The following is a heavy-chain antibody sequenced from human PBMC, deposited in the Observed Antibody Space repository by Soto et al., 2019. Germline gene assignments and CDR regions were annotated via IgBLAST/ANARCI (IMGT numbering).Heavy chain of an antibody. Sequence: SVKVSCKASGGTFSSYAISWVRQAPGQGLEWMGGIIPIFGTANYAQKFQGRVMITADEPTITAYMELSSLRSEDTAVYYCARGGASSSAPDYWGQGTLVTVSS. V-gene: IGHV1-69*13. CDR1: GGTFSSYA. CDR2: IIPIFGTA. J-gene: IGHJ4*02. CDR3: ARGGASSSAPDY. D-gene: IGHD3-16*01.